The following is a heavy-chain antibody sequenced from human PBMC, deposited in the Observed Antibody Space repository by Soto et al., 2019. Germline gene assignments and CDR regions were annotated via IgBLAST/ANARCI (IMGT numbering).Heavy chain of an antibody. CDR1: GFTFSSYG. CDR2: IWYDGSNK. V-gene: IGHV3-33*01. D-gene: IGHD2-15*01. Sequence: QVQLVESGGGVVQPGRSLRLSCAASGFTFSSYGMHWVRQAPGKGLEWVAVIWYDGSNKYYADSVKGRFTISRDNSKNTLYLQMNSLRAEDTAVYYCARDENEGVAPLRYYFDYWGQGTLVTVSS. J-gene: IGHJ4*02. CDR3: ARDENEGVAPLRYYFDY.